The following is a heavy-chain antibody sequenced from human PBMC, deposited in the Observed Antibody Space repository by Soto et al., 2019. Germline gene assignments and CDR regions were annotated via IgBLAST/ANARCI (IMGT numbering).Heavy chain of an antibody. D-gene: IGHD5-12*01. J-gene: IGHJ4*02. CDR1: GFTFSSHA. Sequence: EVQLLESGGGLVQPGGSLRLSCAASGFTFSSHAMIWVRQAPGRGLEWVSSISDSGDETYYTDSVKGRFTVSRDNPQNTLYLQMNRLRVEDTAVYYCAKRAGYDVDYWGQGTLVTVSS. CDR3: AKRAGYDVDY. V-gene: IGHV3-23*01. CDR2: ISDSGDET.